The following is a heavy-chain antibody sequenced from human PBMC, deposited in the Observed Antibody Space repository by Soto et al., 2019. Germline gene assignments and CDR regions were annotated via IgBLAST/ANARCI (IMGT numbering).Heavy chain of an antibody. Sequence: SQTLSLTCAISGDSVSSNSAAWNWIRQSPSRGLEWMGRTYYTSKWYNDYAVSVKSRITINPDTSKNQFSLQLNSVTPEDTAVYYCARGHADNWNEGYFDYWGQGTLVTVSS. CDR3: ARGHADNWNEGYFDY. CDR2: TYYTSKWYN. D-gene: IGHD1-20*01. CDR1: GDSVSSNSAA. J-gene: IGHJ4*02. V-gene: IGHV6-1*01.